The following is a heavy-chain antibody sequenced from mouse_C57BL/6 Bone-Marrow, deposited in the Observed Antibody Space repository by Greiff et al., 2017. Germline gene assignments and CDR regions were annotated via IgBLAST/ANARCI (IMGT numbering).Heavy chain of an antibody. CDR1: GYTFTSHW. D-gene: IGHD2-2*01. V-gene: IGHV1-56*01. CDR2: IFPGSGST. CDR3: ARGDMVPHAMDY. Sequence: QVQLQQSGPELVRPGASVKISCKAPGYTFTSHWMQWVRQRPGQGLEWIGEIFPGSGSTSYNEKFKGKATLTVDTSSSTAYMQLSSLTSEDSAVYFCARGDMVPHAMDYWGQGTSVTVSS. J-gene: IGHJ4*01.